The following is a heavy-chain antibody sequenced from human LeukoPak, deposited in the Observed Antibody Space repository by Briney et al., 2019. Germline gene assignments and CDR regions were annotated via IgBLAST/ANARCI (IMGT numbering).Heavy chain of an antibody. CDR1: GFTFSSYA. Sequence: PGGSLRLSCAASGFTFSSYAMSWVRQAPGKGLEWVSAISGSGGSTYYADSVKGRFTISRDNSKNTLYLQVNSLRAEDTAMYYCTRLRDGYDSDYWGQGTLVTVSS. CDR2: ISGSGGST. D-gene: IGHD5-24*01. J-gene: IGHJ4*02. V-gene: IGHV3-23*01. CDR3: TRLRDGYDSDY.